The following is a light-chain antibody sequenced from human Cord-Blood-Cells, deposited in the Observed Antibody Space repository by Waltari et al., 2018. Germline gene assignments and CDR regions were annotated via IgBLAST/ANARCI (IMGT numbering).Light chain of an antibody. Sequence: ELVSTQSPPTLSFSPGERATLPCRASQRVSSYLAWYQQKPGQAPRLLSYDASNRATGIPARFSGSGSGTDFTLTISSLEPEDFAVYYCQQRSNWPPITFGQWTRLEIK. J-gene: IGKJ5*01. V-gene: IGKV3-11*01. CDR3: QQRSNWPPIT. CDR1: QRVSSY. CDR2: DAS.